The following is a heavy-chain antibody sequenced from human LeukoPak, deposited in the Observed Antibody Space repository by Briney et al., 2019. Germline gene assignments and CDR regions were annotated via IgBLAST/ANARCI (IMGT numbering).Heavy chain of an antibody. Sequence: GASVKVSCKVSGYTLTELSMHWERQAPGKGLEWMGGFDPEDGETIYAQKFQGRVTMTEDTSTDTAYMELSSLRSEDTAVYYCATDLDIAVAGTIFDYWGQGTLVTVSS. CDR3: ATDLDIAVAGTIFDY. V-gene: IGHV1-24*01. J-gene: IGHJ4*02. D-gene: IGHD6-19*01. CDR2: FDPEDGET. CDR1: GYTLTELS.